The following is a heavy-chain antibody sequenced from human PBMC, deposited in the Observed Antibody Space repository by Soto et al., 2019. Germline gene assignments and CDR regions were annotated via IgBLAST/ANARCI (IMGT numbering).Heavy chain of an antibody. J-gene: IGHJ4*02. V-gene: IGHV4-61*01. CDR2: INYAGNS. CDR1: GGSVSSGTYY. CDR3: ARDRDDNSGHYVDY. Sequence: PSETLSLTCTVSGGSVSSGTYYWTWIRQPPGKGLEWIGYINYAGNSNYSPSLKSRVTMSRDTSKNQFSLKLTSVTAADAAVYYCARDRDDNSGHYVDYWGQGTLVTVSS. D-gene: IGHD3-22*01.